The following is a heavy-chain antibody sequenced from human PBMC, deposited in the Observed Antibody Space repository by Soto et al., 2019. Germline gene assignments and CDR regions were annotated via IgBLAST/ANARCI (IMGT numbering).Heavy chain of an antibody. CDR3: AKDRYYDFWSGPGDWFDP. CDR2: ISGSGGST. V-gene: IGHV3-23*01. D-gene: IGHD3-3*01. CDR1: GFTFSSYA. J-gene: IGHJ5*02. Sequence: GGSLRLSCAASGFTFSSYAMSWVRQAPGKGLEWVSAISGSGGSTYYADSVKGRFTISRDNSKNTLYLQMNSLRAEDTAVYYCAKDRYYDFWSGPGDWFDPWGQGTLVTVSS.